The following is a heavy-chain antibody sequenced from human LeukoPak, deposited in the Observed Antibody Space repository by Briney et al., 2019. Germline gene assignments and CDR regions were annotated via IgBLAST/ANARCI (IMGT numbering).Heavy chain of an antibody. J-gene: IGHJ6*03. CDR2: ISGSGDTT. CDR1: GFTFSSYW. D-gene: IGHD6-13*01. V-gene: IGHV3-23*01. CDR3: ARGQGNSPYYYYMDV. Sequence: GGSLRLSCAASGFTFSSYWMSWVRQAPGKGLEWVSEISGSGDTTYYADSVKGRFTISRDNSKNTLYLQMNSLRAEDTAVYYCARGQGNSPYYYYMDVWGKGTTVTVSS.